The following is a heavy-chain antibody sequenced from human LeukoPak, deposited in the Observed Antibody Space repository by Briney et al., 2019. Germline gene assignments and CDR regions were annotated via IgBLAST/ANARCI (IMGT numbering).Heavy chain of an antibody. CDR2: HYHTGRI. V-gene: IGHV4-39*07. J-gene: IGHJ4*02. D-gene: IGHD1-1*01. CDR1: GGSISGTSYC. Sequence: SETLSLICFVSGGSISGTSYCWGWIRQPPGKGPEWIGSHYHTGRIYHNPSLNSRVTISVDASKNQFSRKLSSVTDADTAVYYCARDGSDNWGLFDNWGRGTLVTVSS. CDR3: ARDGSDNWGLFDN.